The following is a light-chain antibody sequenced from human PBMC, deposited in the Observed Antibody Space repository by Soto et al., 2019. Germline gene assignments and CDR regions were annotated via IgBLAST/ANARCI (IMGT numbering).Light chain of an antibody. J-gene: IGKJ4*01. Sequence: DIVMTQSPDSLAVSLGERATMNCKSSQSLLYSSNNKNYLTWYQHKPGQPPKLLIYWASTRKSGVPDRFSGSGSGTDFTLTISSLQAEDVAVYYCQQYYSIPPTFGGGTKVDIK. CDR2: WAS. V-gene: IGKV4-1*01. CDR3: QQYYSIPPT. CDR1: QSLLYSSNNKNY.